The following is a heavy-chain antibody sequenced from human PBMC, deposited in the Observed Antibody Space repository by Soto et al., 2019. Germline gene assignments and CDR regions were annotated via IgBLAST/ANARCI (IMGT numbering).Heavy chain of an antibody. J-gene: IGHJ3*02. V-gene: IGHV3-23*01. CDR1: GFIFGNYM. CDR2: ISESGDST. CDR3: APHVYCSGGSCHYDAFDI. D-gene: IGHD2-15*01. Sequence: EVQLLESGGGLVQPGESLRLSCAVSGFIFGNYMMTWVRQAPGKGLEWVSTISESGDSTYYADSVKGRFTISRDSSENTLYLQMDSLGAEDTAVYYCAPHVYCSGGSCHYDAFDIRGQGTMVTVSS.